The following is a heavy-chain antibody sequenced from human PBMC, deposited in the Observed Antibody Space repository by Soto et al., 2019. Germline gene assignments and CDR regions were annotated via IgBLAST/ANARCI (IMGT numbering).Heavy chain of an antibody. CDR3: ARGHIVSSNFYYMEV. J-gene: IGHJ6*03. CDR2: IYHGGGT. Sequence: PSETLSLTCTVSGGSISSYYWSWIRQPPGKGLEWIGEIYHGGGTTYNPSLQGRVTISVDSSKNQVSLQLTSVTAADSATYYCARGHIVSSNFYYMEVWGKGTTVTVSS. CDR1: GGSISSYY. D-gene: IGHD3-16*02. V-gene: IGHV4-59*12.